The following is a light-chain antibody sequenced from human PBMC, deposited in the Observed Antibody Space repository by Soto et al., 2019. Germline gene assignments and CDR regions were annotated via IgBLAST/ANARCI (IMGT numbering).Light chain of an antibody. CDR3: QQFNSFPLT. Sequence: AIQLTQSPSSLSASVGDRVTITCRASQGISSTLAWYQQKPGKAPKVLIYDVSSLESGVPSSFSGSGSGADFTLTISSLQPEDFATYYCQQFNSFPLTFGPGTTVDIK. J-gene: IGKJ3*01. V-gene: IGKV1-13*02. CDR1: QGISST. CDR2: DVS.